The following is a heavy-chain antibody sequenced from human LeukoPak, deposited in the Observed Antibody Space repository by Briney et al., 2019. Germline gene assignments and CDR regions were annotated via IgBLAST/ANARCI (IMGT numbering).Heavy chain of an antibody. CDR3: ARGDILTGYSN. Sequence: SETLSLTCAVYGGSFRGYYWSWIRQPPGKGLEWIGEINYSGSTKYNPSLKSRVTISVDTSKNQFSLKLSSVTAADTAVYYCARGDILTGYSNWGQGTLSPSPQ. D-gene: IGHD3-9*01. CDR1: GGSFRGYY. CDR2: INYSGST. V-gene: IGHV4-34*01. J-gene: IGHJ4*02.